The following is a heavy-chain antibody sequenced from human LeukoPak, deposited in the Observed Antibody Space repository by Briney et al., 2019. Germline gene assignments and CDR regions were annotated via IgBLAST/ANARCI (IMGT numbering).Heavy chain of an antibody. J-gene: IGHJ5*02. D-gene: IGHD3-16*01. CDR1: GGSISSSSYY. CDR3: ARQASHGGFAGDWFDP. V-gene: IGHV4-39*01. CDR2: IYYSGST. Sequence: PSETLSLTCTVSGGSISSSSYYWGWIRQPPGKGLEWIGSIYYSGSTYYNPSLKSRVTISVDTSKNQFSLKLSSVTAADTAVYYCARQASHGGFAGDWFDPWGQGTLVTVSS.